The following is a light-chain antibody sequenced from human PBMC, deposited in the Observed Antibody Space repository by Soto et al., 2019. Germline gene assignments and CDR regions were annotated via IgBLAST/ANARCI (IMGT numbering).Light chain of an antibody. J-gene: IGLJ1*01. Sequence: QSALTQPASVSGSPGQSITISCTGTSSDIGSYNYVSWYQQHPGKAPKLMIYDVNNRPSGISDRFSGSKSGNTAFLTISGLQAEDEADYYCSSYTTTSSYVFGTGTKLTVL. CDR2: DVN. V-gene: IGLV2-14*01. CDR1: SSDIGSYNY. CDR3: SSYTTTSSYV.